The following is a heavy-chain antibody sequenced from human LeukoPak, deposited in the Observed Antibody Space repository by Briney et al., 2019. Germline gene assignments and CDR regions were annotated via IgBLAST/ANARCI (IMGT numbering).Heavy chain of an antibody. CDR3: ARGPSGYHNT. V-gene: IGHV3-48*03. D-gene: IGHD5-12*01. J-gene: IGHJ4*02. CDR2: IKSGGSSI. Sequence: GGSLRLSCATSGFTFGYYEMNWVRQAPGKGLEWVSYIKSGGSSIYYADSVKGRFTISRDNSKNTLYLQMNSLRAEDTAVYYCARGPSGYHNTGGQGTLVTVSS. CDR1: GFTFGYYE.